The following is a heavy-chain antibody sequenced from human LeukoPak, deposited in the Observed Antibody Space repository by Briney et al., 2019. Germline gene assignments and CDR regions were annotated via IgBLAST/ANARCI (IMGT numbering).Heavy chain of an antibody. Sequence: SETLSLTCSVSGGSISSTSFYWGWIRQPPGKGLEWIGSIDYSESTYYNPSLKSRVTISVDKSKNHFYLKVNSVTAADTAVYYCAGSWVDSSSWAFDYWGQGTLVTVSS. CDR3: AGSWVDSSSWAFDY. CDR2: IDYSEST. V-gene: IGHV4-39*02. CDR1: GGSISSTSFY. D-gene: IGHD6-13*01. J-gene: IGHJ4*02.